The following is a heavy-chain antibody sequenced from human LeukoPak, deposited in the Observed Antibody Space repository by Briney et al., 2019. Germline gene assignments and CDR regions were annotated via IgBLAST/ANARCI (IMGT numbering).Heavy chain of an antibody. CDR3: ARHSGDLLTGYYLRWFDP. V-gene: IGHV4-39*01. J-gene: IGHJ5*02. Sequence: SEILSLTCSVSGGSISSSPNSWGWVRQPPGKGLEWIGSISYSGSTYYNPSLKSRVTISADTSKNQVSLKVSSVTAADTAVYYCARHSGDLLTGYYLRWFDPWGQGILVTVSS. D-gene: IGHD3-9*01. CDR2: ISYSGST. CDR1: GGSISSSPNS.